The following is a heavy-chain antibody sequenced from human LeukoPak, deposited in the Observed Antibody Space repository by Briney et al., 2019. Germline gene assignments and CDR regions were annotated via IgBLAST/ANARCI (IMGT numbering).Heavy chain of an antibody. CDR1: GFTFSSYG. Sequence: PGGSLRLSCAASGFTFSSYGMHWVRQAPGKGLEWVAFIRYDGSNKYYADSVKGRFTISRDNSKNTLYLQMNSLRAEDTAVYYCAKDYIRGGKTLYYYYYYMDVWGKGTTVTVSS. J-gene: IGHJ6*03. CDR2: IRYDGSNK. V-gene: IGHV3-30*02. CDR3: AKDYIRGGKTLYYYYYYMDV. D-gene: IGHD3-16*01.